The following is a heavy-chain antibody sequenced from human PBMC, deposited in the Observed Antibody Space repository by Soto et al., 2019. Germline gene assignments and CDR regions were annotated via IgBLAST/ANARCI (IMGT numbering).Heavy chain of an antibody. CDR2: IYYSGST. CDR1: GGSISSGDYY. V-gene: IGHV4-30-4*01. CDR3: ARAMVVTQNWFDP. Sequence: QVQLQESGPGLVKPSQTLSLTCTVSGGSISSGDYYWSWIRQSPGKGLEWIGYIYYSGSTYYNPSLKSRVTTSVDTSKNQFSLKLSSVTAAYTTVYYCARAMVVTQNWFDPWGQGTLVTVSS. J-gene: IGHJ5*02. D-gene: IGHD2-21*02.